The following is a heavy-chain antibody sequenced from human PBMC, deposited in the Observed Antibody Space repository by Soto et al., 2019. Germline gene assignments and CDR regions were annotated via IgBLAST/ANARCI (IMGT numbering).Heavy chain of an antibody. CDR1: GFTFSSYA. CDR2: ISYDGSNK. CDR3: ARESITISGVVPNFDY. Sequence: QVQLVESGGGVVQPGRSLRLSCAASGFTFSSYAMHWVRQAPGKGLEWVAVISYDGSNKYYADSVKGRFTISRDNSKNTLYLQMNSLRAEDTAVYYCARESITISGVVPNFDYWGQGTLVTVSS. V-gene: IGHV3-30-3*01. D-gene: IGHD3-3*01. J-gene: IGHJ4*02.